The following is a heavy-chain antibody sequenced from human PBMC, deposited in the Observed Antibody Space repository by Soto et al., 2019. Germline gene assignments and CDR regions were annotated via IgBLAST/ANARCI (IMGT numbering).Heavy chain of an antibody. CDR1: GGSFSGYY. CDR2: INHSGST. CDR3: ARGRSGCRPNFDF. Sequence: SETLSLTCAVYGGSFSGYYWSWIRQPPGKGLEWIGEINHSGSTNYNPSLKSRVTISVDTSKNQFSLKLSSVTAADTAVYYCARGRSGCRPNFDFWGQGTLVTVSS. J-gene: IGHJ4*02. D-gene: IGHD2-15*01. V-gene: IGHV4-34*01.